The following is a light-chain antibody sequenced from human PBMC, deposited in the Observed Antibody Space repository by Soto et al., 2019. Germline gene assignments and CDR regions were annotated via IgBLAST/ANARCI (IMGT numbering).Light chain of an antibody. Sequence: DVVMTQSPLSLPVTLGQPASISCTSSQSLIHSDGSTYLSWFQQRPGQSPRRLIYEVSDRDSGVPERFSGSGSGTDFPLKISRVEAEDVGVYYCMQGTHWPWTFGQGTEVEIK. CDR3: MQGTHWPWT. V-gene: IGKV2-30*02. CDR2: EVS. CDR1: QSLIHSDGSTY. J-gene: IGKJ1*01.